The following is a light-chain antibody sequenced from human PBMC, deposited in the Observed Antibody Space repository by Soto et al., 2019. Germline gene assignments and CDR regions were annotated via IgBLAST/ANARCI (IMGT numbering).Light chain of an antibody. J-gene: IGLJ3*02. Sequence: QSALTQPASVSGSPGQSISISCTGSSSDVGGYYFVSWYRHHPGTAPKLIIYEVANRPSGVPTRFSGSKSGNTASLTISGLRADDEAYYYCSSYASSSTLGVFGGGTQLTVL. V-gene: IGLV2-14*01. CDR1: SSDVGGYYF. CDR2: EVA. CDR3: SSYASSSTLGV.